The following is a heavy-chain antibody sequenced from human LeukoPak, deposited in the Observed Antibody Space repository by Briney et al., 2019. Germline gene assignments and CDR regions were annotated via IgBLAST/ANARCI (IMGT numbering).Heavy chain of an antibody. CDR3: ASGAQYNWFDP. Sequence: ASVKVSCKASGGTFSSYAISWVRQAPGQGLEWMGGIFPIFGTANYAQKFQGRVTITAEESTSTAYMELSSLRSEDTAVYYCASGAQYNWFDPWGQGTLVTVSS. V-gene: IGHV1-69*01. CDR2: IFPIFGTA. J-gene: IGHJ5*02. D-gene: IGHD1-26*01. CDR1: GGTFSSYA.